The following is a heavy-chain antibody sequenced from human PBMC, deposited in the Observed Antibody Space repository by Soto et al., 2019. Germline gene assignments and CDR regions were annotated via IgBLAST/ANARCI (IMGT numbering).Heavy chain of an antibody. CDR3: ARGRPDPYYYDTSGHYYVA. Sequence: PSETLSLTCTVSGGSISSGDYYWTWIRQPPGKGLEWIGYIYYSGSTYCNPSLKSRVTISVDTSKNQFSLKLSSVTAADSAVYYCARGRPDPYYYDTSGHYYVAWGQGTLVTVSS. V-gene: IGHV4-30-4*01. CDR2: IYYSGST. CDR1: GGSISSGDYY. J-gene: IGHJ5*02. D-gene: IGHD3-22*01.